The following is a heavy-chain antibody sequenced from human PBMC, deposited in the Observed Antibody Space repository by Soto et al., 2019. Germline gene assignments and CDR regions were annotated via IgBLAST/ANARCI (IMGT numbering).Heavy chain of an antibody. V-gene: IGHV4-59*01. CDR2: IDDTGST. CDR3: ARGVLEWLLRDSYYYYMDV. J-gene: IGHJ6*03. D-gene: IGHD3-3*01. CDR1: GDSISSSY. Sequence: QVQLQESGPGLVKPSETLSLTCTVSGDSISSSYWNWIRQAPGKGLEWIGYIDDTGSTNYNPSLKSRVTLSVDPSNNQYSLKLSSMTAADTAVYYCARGVLEWLLRDSYYYYMDVWGKGTTGTVSS.